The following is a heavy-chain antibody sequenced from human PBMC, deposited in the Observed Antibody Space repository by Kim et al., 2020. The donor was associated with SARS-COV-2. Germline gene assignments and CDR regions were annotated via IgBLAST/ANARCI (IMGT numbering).Heavy chain of an antibody. CDR1: GFTFSSYA. D-gene: IGHD4-17*01. V-gene: IGHV3-30-3*01. CDR2: ISYDGSNK. CDR3: ARVRRLPSSYYFDY. Sequence: GGSLRLSCAASGFTFSSYAMHWVRQAPGKGLEWVAVISYDGSNKYYADSVKGRFTISRDNSKNTLYLQMNSLRAEDTAVYYCARVRRLPSSYYFDYWGQGTLVTVSS. J-gene: IGHJ4*02.